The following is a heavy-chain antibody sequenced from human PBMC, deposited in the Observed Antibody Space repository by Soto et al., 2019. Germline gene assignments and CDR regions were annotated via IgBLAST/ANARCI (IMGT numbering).Heavy chain of an antibody. V-gene: IGHV3-9*01. CDR3: AVLNPYYYYMDV. D-gene: IGHD3-3*01. CDR1: GFTFDDYA. CDR2: ISWNSGSI. Sequence: EVQLVESGGGLVQPGRSLRLSCAASGFTFDDYAMHWVRQAPGKGLEWVSGISWNSGSIGYAESVKGRFTISRDNAKNSLYLQMNSLRAEDTALYYCAVLNPYYYYMDVWGKGTTVTVSS. J-gene: IGHJ6*03.